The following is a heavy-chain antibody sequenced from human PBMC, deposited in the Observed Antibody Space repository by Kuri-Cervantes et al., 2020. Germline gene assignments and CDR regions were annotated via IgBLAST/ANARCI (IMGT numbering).Heavy chain of an antibody. J-gene: IGHJ6*02. CDR2: INPSGGST. CDR3: ARGGIVGATDNGAPLHYYYYGMDV. D-gene: IGHD1-26*01. V-gene: IGHV1-46*01. CDR1: GYTFTSYY. Sequence: GESLKISCKASGYTFTSYYMHWVRQAPGQGLEWMGIINPSGGSTSYAQKFQGRVTMTRDTSTSTVYMELSSLRSEDTAVYYCARGGIVGATDNGAPLHYYYYGMDVWGQGTTVTVSS.